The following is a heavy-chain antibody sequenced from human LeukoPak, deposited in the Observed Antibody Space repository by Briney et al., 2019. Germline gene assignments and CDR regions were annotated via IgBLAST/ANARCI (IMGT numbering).Heavy chain of an antibody. CDR3: ARARITMIVVVRSYLDY. CDR1: GGSFSGYY. J-gene: IGHJ4*02. V-gene: IGHV4-34*01. Sequence: SETLSLTCAVYGGSFSGYYWSWIRQPPGKGLEWIGEINHSGSTNYNPSLKSRATISVDTSKNQFSLKLSSVTAADTAVYYCARARITMIVVVRSYLDYWGQGTLVTVSS. CDR2: INHSGST. D-gene: IGHD3-22*01.